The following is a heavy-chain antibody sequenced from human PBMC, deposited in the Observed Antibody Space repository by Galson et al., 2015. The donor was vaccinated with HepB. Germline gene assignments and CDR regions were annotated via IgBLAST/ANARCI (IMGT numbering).Heavy chain of an antibody. CDR1: GYTFTGYF. V-gene: IGHV1-46*03. J-gene: IGHJ5*02. Sequence: SVKVSCKASGYTFTGYFLHWVRQAPGQGLEWMGIINPSGGSTTNAQKFQGRVTMTRDTSMSTAYMELSRLRSEDTAVYFCARRSDSCGYFYLWGQGTLVTVSS. CDR2: INPSGGST. D-gene: IGHD5-18*01. CDR3: ARRSDSCGYFYL.